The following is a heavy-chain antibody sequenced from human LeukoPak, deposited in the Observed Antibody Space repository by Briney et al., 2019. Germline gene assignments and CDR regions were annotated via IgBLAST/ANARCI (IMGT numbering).Heavy chain of an antibody. V-gene: IGHV3-7*01. CDR1: GFTFSNYG. CDR2: INEDGSGK. Sequence: GGSLRLSCVFSGFTFSNYGMKWVRQAPGKGLEWVASINEDGSGKYSMDSVKDRVTISRDNAKNSLDLQINTLTVEDTAIYYCVRDDGDVWGKGTTVTVSS. J-gene: IGHJ6*04. CDR3: VRDDGDV.